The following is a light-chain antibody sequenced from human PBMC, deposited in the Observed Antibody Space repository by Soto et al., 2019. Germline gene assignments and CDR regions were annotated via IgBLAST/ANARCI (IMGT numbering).Light chain of an antibody. CDR2: GAA. Sequence: ELVMTQSPVTLSVSPGERVTLSCRASQNVNINLAWYQQRPGQAPRGLIYGAANRASGIPDRFSGSGSGTDFTLTLSRLEPDDFALYYCQQYKDWTPLTYGGGTRVEIK. J-gene: IGKJ4*01. CDR1: QNVNIN. V-gene: IGKV3D-15*01. CDR3: QQYKDWTPLT.